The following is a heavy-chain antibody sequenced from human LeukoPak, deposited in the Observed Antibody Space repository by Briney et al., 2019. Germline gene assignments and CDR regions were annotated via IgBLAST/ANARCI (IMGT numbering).Heavy chain of an antibody. V-gene: IGHV4-39*01. CDR3: AYTAVPNYYYGMDV. D-gene: IGHD2-2*02. J-gene: IGHJ6*02. Sequence: SETLSLTCTVSGGSISSSSYYWGWIRQPPGKGLEWIGSIYYSGSTYYNPSLKSQVTISVDTSKNQFSLKLSSVTAADTAVYYCAYTAVPNYYYGMDVWGQGTTVTVSS. CDR2: IYYSGST. CDR1: GGSISSSSYY.